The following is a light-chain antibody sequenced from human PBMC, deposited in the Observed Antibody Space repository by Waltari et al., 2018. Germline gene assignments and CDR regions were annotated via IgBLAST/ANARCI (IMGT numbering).Light chain of an antibody. CDR1: QTVSTIA. J-gene: IGKJ4*01. Sequence: EIVLTQSPGTLSLSPGDRATLSCRASQTVSTIALSWYQQKPGKAPGVLIYSTYNRATGIPDRFSGSGSVTDFTLTINRLAPEDFVMYYCQQYDGIVVTFGGGTEVEI. CDR3: QQYDGIVVT. V-gene: IGKV3-20*01. CDR2: STY.